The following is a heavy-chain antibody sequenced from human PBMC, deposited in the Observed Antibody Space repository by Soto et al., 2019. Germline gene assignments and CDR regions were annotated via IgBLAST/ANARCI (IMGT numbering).Heavy chain of an antibody. D-gene: IGHD3-10*01. V-gene: IGHV1-18*01. CDR1: GYTFSSMG. J-gene: IGHJ4*02. CDR3: ARDLDAPVSYYTDY. CDR2: ISPYKGNT. Sequence: ASVKVSCKASGYTFSSMGISWVRQAPGQGLEWMGWISPYKGNTHYAQGLQGRVTMTTDTSTSTAYMELRSLRSDDTAVYYCARDLDAPVSYYTDYWYQGAWITFFS.